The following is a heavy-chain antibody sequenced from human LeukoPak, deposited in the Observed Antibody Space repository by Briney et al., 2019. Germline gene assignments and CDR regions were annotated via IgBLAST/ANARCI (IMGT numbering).Heavy chain of an antibody. J-gene: IGHJ4*01. V-gene: IGHV3-73*01. CDR2: IRRKANSYAT. Sequence: GGSLRLSCAASGPTFSGSAMHWVGQASGKGREWVGRIRRKANSYATAYAASVKGRFTISRDDSKNTAYLQMNSLKTEDTDVDYYTRELVDMATDLAGLVFDYGGYETLVTVSA. CDR1: GPTFSGSA. D-gene: IGHD5-24*01. CDR3: TRELVDMATDLAGLVFDY.